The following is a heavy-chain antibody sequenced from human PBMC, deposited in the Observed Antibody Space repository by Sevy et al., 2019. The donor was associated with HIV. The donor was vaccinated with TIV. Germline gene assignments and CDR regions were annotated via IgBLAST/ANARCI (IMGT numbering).Heavy chain of an antibody. CDR3: ARDEGGYDPFDY. D-gene: IGHD6-13*01. Sequence: GGSLRLSCAASGFTFTSYTMNWVRQAPGKGLEWVSSISYSGEYIYYADSVNGRFTISRDNAKNPLYLQMNSLRVEDTAVYYCARDEGGYDPFDYWGQGTLVTVSS. J-gene: IGHJ4*02. CDR2: ISYSGEYI. CDR1: GFTFTSYT. V-gene: IGHV3-21*01.